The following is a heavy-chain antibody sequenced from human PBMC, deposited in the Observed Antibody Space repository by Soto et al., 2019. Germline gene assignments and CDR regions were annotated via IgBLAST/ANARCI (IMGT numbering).Heavy chain of an antibody. V-gene: IGHV3-48*03. Sequence: GGSLRLSCAASGFTFSSYEMNWVRQAPGKGLEWVSYISSSGSTIYYADSVKGRFTISRDNAKNSLYLQMNSLRAEDTAVYYCARGYTYYYDSSGYPQAFDIWGQGTMVTVSS. D-gene: IGHD3-22*01. CDR3: ARGYTYYYDSSGYPQAFDI. CDR2: ISSSGSTI. J-gene: IGHJ3*02. CDR1: GFTFSSYE.